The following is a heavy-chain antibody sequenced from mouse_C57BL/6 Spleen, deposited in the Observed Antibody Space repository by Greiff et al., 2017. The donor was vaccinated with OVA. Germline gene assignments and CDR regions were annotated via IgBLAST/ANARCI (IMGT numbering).Heavy chain of an antibody. CDR2: IWRGGST. D-gene: IGHD1-1*01. V-gene: IGHV2-5*01. CDR1: GFSLTSYG. J-gene: IGHJ4*01. Sequence: VQLQQSGPGLVQPSQSLSITCTVSGFSLTSYGVHWVRQSPGKGLEWLGVIWRGGSTDYNAAFMSRLSITKYNSKSQVFFKMNSLQADDTAIYYCAKGNYYGSSYYYAMDYWGQGTSVTVSS. CDR3: AKGNYYGSSYYYAMDY.